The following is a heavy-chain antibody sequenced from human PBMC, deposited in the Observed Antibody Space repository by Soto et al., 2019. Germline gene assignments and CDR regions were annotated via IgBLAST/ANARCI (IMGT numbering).Heavy chain of an antibody. CDR3: ARGRVGSYYYDSSGYLGDY. J-gene: IGHJ4*02. D-gene: IGHD3-22*01. Sequence: QVQLVQSGAEVKKPGSSVKVSCKASGGTFSSYAISWVRQAPGQGLEWMGGIIPIFGTANYAQKFQGRVTITADESTSTAYMERSGLRSEDTAVYYCARGRVGSYYYDSSGYLGDYWGQGTLVVVSS. CDR2: IIPIFGTA. V-gene: IGHV1-69*01. CDR1: GGTFSSYA.